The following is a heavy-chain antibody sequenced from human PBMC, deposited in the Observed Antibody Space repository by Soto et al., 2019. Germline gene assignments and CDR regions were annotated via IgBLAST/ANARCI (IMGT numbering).Heavy chain of an antibody. D-gene: IGHD3-22*01. CDR1: GGSISSSSYY. CDR2: IYYSGST. CDR3: ARSLVVVITTGAFDI. V-gene: IGHV4-39*01. Sequence: ETLSLTCTVSGGSISSSSYYWGWIRQPPGKGLEWIGSIYYSGSTYYNPSLKSRVTISVDTSKNQFSLKLSSVTAADTAVYYCARSLVVVITTGAFDIWGQGTMVTVSS. J-gene: IGHJ3*02.